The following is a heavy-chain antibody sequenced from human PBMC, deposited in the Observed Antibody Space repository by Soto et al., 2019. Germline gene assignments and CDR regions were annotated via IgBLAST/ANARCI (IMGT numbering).Heavy chain of an antibody. CDR3: ARGGYCSSTSCYRDYYYYGMDV. Sequence: ASVKVSCKASGYTFTGYYMHWVRQAPGQGLEWMGWINPNSGGTNYAQKFQGWVTMTRDTSISTAYMELSRLRSDDTAVYYCARGGYCSSTSCYRDYYYYGMDVWGQVTKVTFSS. V-gene: IGHV1-2*04. CDR1: GYTFTGYY. CDR2: INPNSGGT. J-gene: IGHJ6*02. D-gene: IGHD2-2*01.